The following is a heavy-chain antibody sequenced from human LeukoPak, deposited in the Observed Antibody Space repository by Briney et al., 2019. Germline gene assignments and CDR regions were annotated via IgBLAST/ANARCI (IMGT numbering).Heavy chain of an antibody. J-gene: IGHJ5*02. D-gene: IGHD2-2*01. V-gene: IGHV4-34*01. CDR3: ARDLALYCSSTSCYSSWFDP. CDR1: GGSISSYY. Sequence: SETLSLTCTVSGGSISSYYWSWIRQPPGKGLEWIGEINHSGSTNYNPSLKSRVTISVDTSKNQFSLKLSSVTAADTAVYYCARDLALYCSSTSCYSSWFDPWGQGTLVTVSS. CDR2: INHSGST.